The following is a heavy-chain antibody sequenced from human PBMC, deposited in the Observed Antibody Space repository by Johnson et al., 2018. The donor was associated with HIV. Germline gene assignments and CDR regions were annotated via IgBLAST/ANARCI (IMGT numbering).Heavy chain of an antibody. D-gene: IGHD1-26*01. J-gene: IGHJ3*02. CDR2: ISYDGSNT. CDR1: GFTFSSYG. CDR3: AKDSPGWLVGAIGEDAFDI. Sequence: QVQSVESAGGVVQPGGSLRPSCPASGFTFSSYGMHWVRQAPRKGLAWVAVISYDGSNTYYADSVKGRFTISRDNSKNTLYLQMNSLRAEDTAVYYCAKDSPGWLVGAIGEDAFDIWGQGTMVTVSS. V-gene: IGHV3-30*18.